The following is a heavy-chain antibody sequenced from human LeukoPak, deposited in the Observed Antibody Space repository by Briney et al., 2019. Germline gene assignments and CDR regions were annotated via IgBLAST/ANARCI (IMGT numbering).Heavy chain of an antibody. CDR2: ISVYKSNT. D-gene: IGHD3-10*01. Sequence: ASVKVSCKASGYTFTAYGVSWVREAPGQVLEWMGWISVYKSNTEYAQKFQGRVTMTTDTSTKTAYMELTSLKSDDTAVYYCARVRHYYGSGTHFSFDYWGQGTLITVSA. V-gene: IGHV1-18*04. CDR1: GYTFTAYG. J-gene: IGHJ4*02. CDR3: ARVRHYYGSGTHFSFDY.